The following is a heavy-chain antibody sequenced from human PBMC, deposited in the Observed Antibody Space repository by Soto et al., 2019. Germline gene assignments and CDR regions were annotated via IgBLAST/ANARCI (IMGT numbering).Heavy chain of an antibody. CDR1: GFTFSSYS. CDR2: ISSSSSYI. D-gene: IGHD3-3*01. J-gene: IGHJ6*02. V-gene: IGHV3-21*01. Sequence: PVGSLRLSCAASGFTFSSYSMNWVRQAPGKGLEWVSSISSSSSYIYYADSVKGRFTISRDNAKNSLYLQMNSLRAEDTAVYYCARDFYDFWSGYYSNYYGMDVWGQGTTVTVSS. CDR3: ARDFYDFWSGYYSNYYGMDV.